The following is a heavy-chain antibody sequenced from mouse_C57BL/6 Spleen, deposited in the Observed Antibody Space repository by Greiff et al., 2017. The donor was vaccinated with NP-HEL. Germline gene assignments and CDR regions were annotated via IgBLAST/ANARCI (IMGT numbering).Heavy chain of an antibody. CDR1: GYAFSSSW. CDR2: IYPGDGDT. CDR3: ARDGVLAWFAY. J-gene: IGHJ3*01. V-gene: IGHV1-82*01. Sequence: VQLQQSGPELVKPGASVKISCKASGYAFSSSWMNWVKQRPGKGLEWIGRIYPGDGDTNYNGKFKGKATLTADKSSSTAYMQLSSLTSEDSAVYFCARDGVLAWFAYWGQGTLVTVSA.